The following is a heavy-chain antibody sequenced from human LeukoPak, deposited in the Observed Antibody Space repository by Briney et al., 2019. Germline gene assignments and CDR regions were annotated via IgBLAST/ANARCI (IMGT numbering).Heavy chain of an antibody. CDR2: ISYDGSNK. V-gene: IGHV3-30*04. CDR3: ARERAAAFDY. D-gene: IGHD6-13*01. J-gene: IGHJ4*02. CDR1: GFTFSSYA. Sequence: GGSLRLSCAASGFTFSSYAMHWVRQAPGKGLEWVAVISYDGSNKYYADSVKGRFTISRDNFKNTLYLQMNSLRAEDTAVYYCARERAAAFDYWGQGTLVTVSS.